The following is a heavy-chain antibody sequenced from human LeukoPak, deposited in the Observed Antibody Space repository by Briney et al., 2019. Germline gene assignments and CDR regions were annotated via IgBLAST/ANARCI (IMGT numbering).Heavy chain of an antibody. J-gene: IGHJ4*02. CDR2: IWSDGNTK. Sequence: GGSLRLSCAASGFPFRSYVMHWARQAPDKGLEWVAVIWSDGNTKYYADSVKGRFTISRDNSKDTLYLQMNSLKAEDTAVYYCAKSGILTSWYELDSWGQGTLVTVSS. CDR3: AKSGILTSWYELDS. D-gene: IGHD6-13*01. V-gene: IGHV3-33*06. CDR1: GFPFRSYV.